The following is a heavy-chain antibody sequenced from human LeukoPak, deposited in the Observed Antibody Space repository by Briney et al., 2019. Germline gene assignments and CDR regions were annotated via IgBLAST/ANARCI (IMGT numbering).Heavy chain of an antibody. J-gene: IGHJ4*02. D-gene: IGHD3-16*01. Sequence: SETLSLTCTVSGGSISSYYWSWIRQPPGKGLEWIGYIYYSGSTNYNPSLKSRVTISVDTSKNQFSLKLSSVTAADTAVYYCASMVEGSSPWGDYWGQGTLVTVSS. V-gene: IGHV4-59*01. CDR1: GGSISSYY. CDR2: IYYSGST. CDR3: ASMVEGSSPWGDY.